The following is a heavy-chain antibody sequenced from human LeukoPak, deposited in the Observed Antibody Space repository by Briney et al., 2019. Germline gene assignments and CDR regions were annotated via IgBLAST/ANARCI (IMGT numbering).Heavy chain of an antibody. CDR2: INHSGST. V-gene: IGHV4-34*01. Sequence: SETLSLTCAVYGGSFSGYYWSWLRQPPGKGLEWIGEINHSGSTNYNPSLKSRVTISVDTSKNQFSLKLSSVTAADTAVYYCASGPKAYYDSSGKYNWFDPWGQGTLVTVSS. J-gene: IGHJ5*02. CDR3: ASGPKAYYDSSGKYNWFDP. CDR1: GGSFSGYY. D-gene: IGHD3-22*01.